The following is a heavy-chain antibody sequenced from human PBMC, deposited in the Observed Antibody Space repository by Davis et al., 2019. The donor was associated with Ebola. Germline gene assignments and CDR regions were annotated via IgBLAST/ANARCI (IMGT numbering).Heavy chain of an antibody. J-gene: IGHJ4*02. CDR2: IKEDGSDK. CDR3: ARGGWDY. Sequence: PGGSLRLSCAASGFTFSTYWMSWVRQAPGKGPEWVANIKEDGSDKYYVDSVKGRFTISRENAKNSLYLQMNSLRAEDTAVYYCARGGWDYWGQGTLVTVSS. V-gene: IGHV3-7*01. CDR1: GFTFSTYW.